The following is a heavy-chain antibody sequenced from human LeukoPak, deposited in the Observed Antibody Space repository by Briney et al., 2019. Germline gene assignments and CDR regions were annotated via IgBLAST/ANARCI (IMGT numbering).Heavy chain of an antibody. Sequence: ASVKVSCKASGYTFSDNYIHWVRQAPGQGLEWMGWINPKNSDTDYSQQFQGRITMTRDTSIDTAYMELSRLRSDDTAVYYCARDRRVAVAGTYIYYYYMDVWGNGTTVTISS. D-gene: IGHD6-19*01. CDR3: ARDRRVAVAGTYIYYYYMDV. CDR1: GYTFSDNY. J-gene: IGHJ6*03. CDR2: INPKNSDT. V-gene: IGHV1-2*02.